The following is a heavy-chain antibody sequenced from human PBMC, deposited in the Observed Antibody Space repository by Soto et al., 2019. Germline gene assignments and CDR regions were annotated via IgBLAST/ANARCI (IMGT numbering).Heavy chain of an antibody. CDR2: ISSSSSSI. CDR3: ARADYYDSSAYYFSGWFDP. Sequence: GGSLRLSCAASGFTFSAYNMNWVRQAPGKGLEWVSSISSSSSSIYYADSVKGRFTISRDNAKTSLYLQMNSLRAEDTAVYYCARADYYDSSAYYFSGWFDPWGQGSLVTVSS. D-gene: IGHD3-22*01. V-gene: IGHV3-21*01. J-gene: IGHJ5*02. CDR1: GFTFSAYN.